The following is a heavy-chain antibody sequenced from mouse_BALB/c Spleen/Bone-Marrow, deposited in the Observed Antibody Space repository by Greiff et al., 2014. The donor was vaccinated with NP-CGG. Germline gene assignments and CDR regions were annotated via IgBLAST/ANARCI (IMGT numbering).Heavy chain of an antibody. V-gene: IGHV14-3*02. D-gene: IGHD1-1*01. CDR3: ARYYYGSSYFDY. CDR2: IDPANGNT. J-gene: IGHJ2*01. CDR1: GFNIKDTY. Sequence: EVQLVESGAELVKPGASVKLSCTASGFNIKDTYMHWVKQRPEQGLEWIGRIDPANGNTKYDPKFQGKATITADASSNTAYLQLSSLTSEDTAVYYCARYYYGSSYFDYWGQRTTLTVSS.